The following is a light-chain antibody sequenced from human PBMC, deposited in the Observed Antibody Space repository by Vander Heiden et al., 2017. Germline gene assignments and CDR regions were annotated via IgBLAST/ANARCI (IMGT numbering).Light chain of an antibody. CDR2: DAS. J-gene: IGKJ4*01. V-gene: IGKV1-33*01. CDR3: QQYENLPLT. Sequence: DIQMTPSPSSLSASVGDRVTITCQPSQDISNYLNWYQQKPGKAPKLLIYDASNLEKGVPSRFTGSGSGTDFTLTISSLQPEDLATYYCQQYENLPLTFGGGTKVDLK. CDR1: QDISNY.